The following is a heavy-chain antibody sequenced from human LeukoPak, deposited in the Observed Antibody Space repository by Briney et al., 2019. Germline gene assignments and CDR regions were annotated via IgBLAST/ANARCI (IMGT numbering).Heavy chain of an antibody. CDR3: ASGTITMIRGITYHYYGLDV. CDR2: ISGYNGNT. D-gene: IGHD3-10*01. Sequence: ASVKVSCKASGYTFTSYGISWVRQAPGQGLEWMGWISGYNGNTNYVQKFQGRVTMTTDKSTNTADMELRSLRFDDTAVYYCASGTITMIRGITYHYYGLDVWGQGTTVTVSS. CDR1: GYTFTSYG. J-gene: IGHJ6*02. V-gene: IGHV1-18*01.